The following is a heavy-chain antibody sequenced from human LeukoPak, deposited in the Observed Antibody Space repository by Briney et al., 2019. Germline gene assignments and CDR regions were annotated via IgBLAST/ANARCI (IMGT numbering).Heavy chain of an antibody. J-gene: IGHJ4*02. CDR2: IYTSGST. Sequence: PSETLSLTCTVSGGSISSYYWSWIRQPAGKGLEWIGRIYTSGSTNYNPSLKSRVTMSVDTSKNQFSLKLSSVTAADTAVYYCARGLLVRGVYYFDYWGQGTLVTVSS. CDR3: ARGLLVRGVYYFDY. D-gene: IGHD3-10*01. V-gene: IGHV4-4*07. CDR1: GGSISSYY.